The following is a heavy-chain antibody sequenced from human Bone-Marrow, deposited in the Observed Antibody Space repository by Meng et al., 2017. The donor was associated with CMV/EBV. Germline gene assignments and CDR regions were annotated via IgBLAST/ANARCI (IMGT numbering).Heavy chain of an antibody. CDR3: AKDNSNWSFDY. CDR1: GLTFGSSG. D-gene: IGHD6-6*01. V-gene: IGHV3-30*02. CDR2: IRYDASNT. Sequence: GESLKISCAASGLTFGSSGMHWVRQAPGKGLEWMAFIRYDASNTYHADSVKGRFTISRDDSKDTLYLQMNSLTTDDTAVYYCAKDNSNWSFDYWGQGALVTVSS. J-gene: IGHJ4*02.